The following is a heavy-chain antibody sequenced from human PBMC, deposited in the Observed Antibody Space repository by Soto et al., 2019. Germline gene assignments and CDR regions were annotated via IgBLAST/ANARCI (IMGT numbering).Heavy chain of an antibody. J-gene: IGHJ6*04. D-gene: IGHD3-3*01. V-gene: IGHV4-59*01. CDR2: IYYSGST. CDR1: GGSIGSYY. CDR3: ARGPGDTYYDFWSGYSPMDV. Sequence: SETLSLTCTVSGGSIGSYYWSWIRQPPGKGLEWIGYIYYSGSTNYNPSLKSRVTISVDTSKNQFSLKLSSVTAADTAVYYCARGPGDTYYDFWSGYSPMDVWGKGTTVTVSS.